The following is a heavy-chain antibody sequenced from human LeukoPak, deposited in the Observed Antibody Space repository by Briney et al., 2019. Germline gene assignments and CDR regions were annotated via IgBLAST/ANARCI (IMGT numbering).Heavy chain of an antibody. V-gene: IGHV3-66*01. CDR3: VYGDYPLTY. CDR2: TYTNGDT. Sequence: GGSLRLSCAASGLTVTNNYWNWVRQPPGKGPEWISLTYTNGDTQYANSVKGRFTFSRDNSKNTLYLQMNSLRAEDTAIYYCVYGDYPLTYWGQGTLVSVSS. J-gene: IGHJ4*02. CDR1: GLTVTNNY. D-gene: IGHD4-17*01.